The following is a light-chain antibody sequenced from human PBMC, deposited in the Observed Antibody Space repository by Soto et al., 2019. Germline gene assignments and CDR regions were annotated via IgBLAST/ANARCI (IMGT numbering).Light chain of an antibody. CDR3: QQYHWAPDT. Sequence: VRPQSPATLSVSPGERATLSCRASQIVGGDTLAWFQQRPGQAPRLVIYGASNRAAGIPDRFSGSGSGTDFTLTVSRLEPEDFAVYYCQQYHWAPDTFGQRTLLEIK. J-gene: IGKJ5*01. CDR2: GAS. V-gene: IGKV3-20*01. CDR1: QIVGGDT.